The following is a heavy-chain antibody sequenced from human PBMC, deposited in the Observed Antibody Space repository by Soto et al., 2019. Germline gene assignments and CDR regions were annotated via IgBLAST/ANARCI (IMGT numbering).Heavy chain of an antibody. J-gene: IGHJ6*02. CDR3: ARGQYTGGMDV. CDR2: IYYSGST. Sequence: QVQLQDSGPGLVKPSQTLSLTCTVSGGSISSGGYYWSWIRQHPGKGLEWIGYIYYSGSTYYNPSLKSRVTRSVDTSKRQFSLKLSSVTAADTAVYYCARGQYTGGMDVWGQGTTVTVSS. V-gene: IGHV4-31*03. D-gene: IGHD1-26*01. CDR1: GGSISSGGYY.